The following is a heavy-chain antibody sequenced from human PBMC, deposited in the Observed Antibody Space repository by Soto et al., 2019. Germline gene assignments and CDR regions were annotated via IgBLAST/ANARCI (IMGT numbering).Heavy chain of an antibody. V-gene: IGHV4-31*03. CDR2: IYHSGTT. CDR1: GASITSGGYS. D-gene: IGHD3-10*01. CDR3: AGDYGPGSYRFDF. Sequence: SETLSLTCSVSGASITSGGYSWSWIRQHPRKGLECIAYIYHSGTTYYNPSLKSRVTMSVDTSKNHFSLNLSSVTAADTAVYYCAGDYGPGSYRFDFWGQGTLVTVSS. J-gene: IGHJ4*02.